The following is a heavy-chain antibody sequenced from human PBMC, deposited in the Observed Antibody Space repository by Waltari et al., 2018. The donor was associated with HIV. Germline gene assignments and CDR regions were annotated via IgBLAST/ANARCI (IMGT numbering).Heavy chain of an antibody. V-gene: IGHV1-2*02. D-gene: IGHD3-22*01. CDR2: INPNSGGT. Sequence: QVQLVQSGAEVKKPGASVKVSCKASGYTFTGYYMHWVRQAPGQGLEWMGWINPNSGGTNYAQKFKGRVTMTRDTSITTAYMEVSRLRSDDTAVYYCARVPYYYDTSAYPDYWGQGTLVTVSS. J-gene: IGHJ4*02. CDR1: GYTFTGYY. CDR3: ARVPYYYDTSAYPDY.